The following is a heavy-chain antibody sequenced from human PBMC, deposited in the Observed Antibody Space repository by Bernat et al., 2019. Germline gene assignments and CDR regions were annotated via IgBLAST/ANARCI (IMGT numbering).Heavy chain of an antibody. CDR1: GYTFTGYY. CDR2: INPNSGGT. CDR3: ARMTYYYDSSGYSPYFAY. Sequence: QVQLVQSGAEVKKPGASVKVSCKASGYTFTGYYMHWVRQAPAQGPEWMGWINPNSGGTNYAQKFQGWVTMTRATSISKAYMELSRLGSDDTAVYYCARMTYYYDSSGYSPYFAYWDRGTLVTVSS. J-gene: IGHJ4*02. V-gene: IGHV1-2*04. D-gene: IGHD3-22*01.